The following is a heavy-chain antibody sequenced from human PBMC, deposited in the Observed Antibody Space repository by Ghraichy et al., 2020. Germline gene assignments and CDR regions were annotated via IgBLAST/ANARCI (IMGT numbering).Heavy chain of an antibody. J-gene: IGHJ6*03. CDR3: VKNRGQRVQNYYMHV. D-gene: IGHD6-25*01. Sequence: GGSLRLSCAVSGFDLSTFAMDWVRQAPGKGLEWVSFLSSSGRRAYYTDSVVGRFTISKDSAKNILYLQMSSLSVEDTAIYYCVKNRGQRVQNYYMHVWGKGTAVTVSS. CDR2: LSSSGRRA. V-gene: IGHV3-23*01. CDR1: GFDLSTFA.